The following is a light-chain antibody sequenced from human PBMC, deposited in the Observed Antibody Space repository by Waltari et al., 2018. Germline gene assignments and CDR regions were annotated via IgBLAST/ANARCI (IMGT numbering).Light chain of an antibody. J-gene: IGLJ3*02. Sequence: QPVLTQPPSSSASPGESARLTCTLPSDINVGDFIIYWYQQKPGSPPRFLLSYNSDSGKAQGFAVPSRFSGAKDASANAGILLISGLQSEDEADYYCMFWPSNVWVFGGGTKLTVL. CDR3: MFWPSNVWV. CDR2: YNSDSGK. V-gene: IGLV5-37*01. CDR1: SDINVGDFI.